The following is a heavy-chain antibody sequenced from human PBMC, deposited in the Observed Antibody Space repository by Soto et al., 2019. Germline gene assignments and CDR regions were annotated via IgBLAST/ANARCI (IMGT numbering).Heavy chain of an antibody. V-gene: IGHV1-18*01. D-gene: IGHD6-13*01. Sequence: QVQLVQSGAEVKKPGASVKVSCKASGYTFTSYGISWVRQAPGQGLEWMGWISAYNGNTNYAQKLQGRVTMTTDTSTSTAYMELRSRRSDDTAVYYCARSLWKQLDPDDALDIWGQGTMVTVSS. J-gene: IGHJ3*02. CDR1: GYTFTSYG. CDR2: ISAYNGNT. CDR3: ARSLWKQLDPDDALDI.